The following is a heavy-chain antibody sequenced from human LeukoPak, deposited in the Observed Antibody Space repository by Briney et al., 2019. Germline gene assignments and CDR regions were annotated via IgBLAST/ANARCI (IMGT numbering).Heavy chain of an antibody. V-gene: IGHV1-2*02. CDR2: INPNSGGT. CDR3: AREDIAAAVNFDY. CDR1: GYTFTGYY. Sequence: GASVKVSCKASGYTFTGYYMHWVRQAPGQGLEWMGWINPNSGGTNCAQKFQGRVTMTRDTSISTAYMELSRLRSDDTAVYYCAREDIAAAVNFDYWGQGTLVTVSS. D-gene: IGHD6-13*01. J-gene: IGHJ4*02.